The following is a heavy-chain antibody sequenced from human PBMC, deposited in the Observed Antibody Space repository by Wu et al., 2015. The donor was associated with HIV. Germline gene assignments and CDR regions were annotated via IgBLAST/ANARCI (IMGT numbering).Heavy chain of an antibody. CDR2: IIPIFGTA. V-gene: IGHV1-69*05. D-gene: IGHD5-24*01. CDR1: GGTFSSYA. CDR3: ARARGDGYNTEAFDI. J-gene: IGHJ3*02. Sequence: QVQLVQSGAEVKKPGSSVKVSCKASGGTFSSYAISWVRQAPGQGLEWMGGIIPIFGTANYAQKFQGRVTITTDESTSTAYMELSSLRSEDTAVYYCARARGDGYNTEAFDIWGPRGQVVTVSS.